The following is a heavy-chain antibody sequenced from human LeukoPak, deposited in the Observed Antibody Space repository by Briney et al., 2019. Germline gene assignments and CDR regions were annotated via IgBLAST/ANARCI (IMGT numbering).Heavy chain of an antibody. CDR1: GYSISSGFF. D-gene: IGHD1-7*01. V-gene: IGHV4-38-2*01. CDR3: ARLLTGTNPNNWFDP. CDR2: IYHSGST. Sequence: SETLSLTCAVSGYSISSGFFWGWIRQPPGKGLEWIGSIYHSGSTYYNPSLKSRVTISVDTSKNQFSLQLRFVTAPDTAVFYCARLLTGTNPNNWFDPWGQGTLVTVSS. J-gene: IGHJ5*02.